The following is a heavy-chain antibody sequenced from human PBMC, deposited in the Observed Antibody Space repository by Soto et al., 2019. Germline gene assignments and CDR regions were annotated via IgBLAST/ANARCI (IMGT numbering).Heavy chain of an antibody. J-gene: IGHJ5*02. CDR2: ISGSGGST. Sequence: EVELLESGGGLVQPGGSLRLSCAASGFTFSSYAMSWVRQAPGKGLEWVSAISGSGGSTYYADSVKGRFTISRDNSKNTLDLQMNSVRAEDTAVYYCAKDSVVVTAIDMAAWGQGTLVTVSS. D-gene: IGHD2-21*02. CDR3: AKDSVVVTAIDMAA. V-gene: IGHV3-23*01. CDR1: GFTFSSYA.